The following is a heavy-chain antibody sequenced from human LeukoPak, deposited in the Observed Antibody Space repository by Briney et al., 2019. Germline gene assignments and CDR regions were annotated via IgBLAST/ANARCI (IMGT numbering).Heavy chain of an antibody. CDR1: GGSISSSNW. CDR2: IYHSGST. J-gene: IGHJ4*02. V-gene: IGHV4-4*02. CDR3: ARSPPYYYDSSGYFDY. D-gene: IGHD3-22*01. Sequence: PSGTLSLTCAVSGGSISSSNWWSWVRQPPGKGLEWIGEIYHSGSTNYNPSLKSRVTISVDKSKNQFSLKLSSVTAADTAVYYCARSPPYYYDSSGYFDYWGQGTLVTVSS.